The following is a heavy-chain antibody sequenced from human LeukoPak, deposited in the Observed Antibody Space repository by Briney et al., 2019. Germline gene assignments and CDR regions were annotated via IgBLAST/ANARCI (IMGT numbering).Heavy chain of an antibody. CDR2: ISRSSLAI. CDR1: GSSLDNYA. J-gene: IGHJ6*03. V-gene: IGHV3-48*04. Sequence: GGSLRLSCEASGSSLDNYAMSWVRQAPGKGLEYIAYISRSSLAINYAESVRGRFIVSRDNARNSLYLQMNGLRADDTAVYHCAGDPSVGSTWYYYVDVWGKGTTVTVSS. CDR3: AGDPSVGSTWYYYVDV. D-gene: IGHD6-13*01.